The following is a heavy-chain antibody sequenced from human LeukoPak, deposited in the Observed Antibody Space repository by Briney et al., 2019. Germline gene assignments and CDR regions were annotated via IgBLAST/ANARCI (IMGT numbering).Heavy chain of an antibody. CDR1: GYTFTSYY. Sequence: ASVKVSCKASGYTFTSYYMHWVRQAPGQGLEWMGIISPSGGSTSYAQKFQGRVTMTRDTSTSTVYMELSSLRSEDTAVYYCARAYDFWSGYYSTFFDYWGQGTLVTVSS. CDR2: ISPSGGST. J-gene: IGHJ4*02. D-gene: IGHD3-3*01. V-gene: IGHV1-46*01. CDR3: ARAYDFWSGYYSTFFDY.